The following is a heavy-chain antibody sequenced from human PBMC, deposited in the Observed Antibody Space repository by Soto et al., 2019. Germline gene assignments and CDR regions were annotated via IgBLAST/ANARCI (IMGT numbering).Heavy chain of an antibody. CDR2: IIPIFGTA. Sequence: GASVKVSRQASGGTLSSYAISWVRQAPGKGLEWIGGIIPIFGTANYAQKFQGRVTITADESTSTAYMELSSLRSEDTAVYYCARGSRFLEWLLKFDYWGQGTLITVSS. V-gene: IGHV1-69*13. J-gene: IGHJ4*02. D-gene: IGHD3-3*01. CDR1: GGTLSSYA. CDR3: ARGSRFLEWLLKFDY.